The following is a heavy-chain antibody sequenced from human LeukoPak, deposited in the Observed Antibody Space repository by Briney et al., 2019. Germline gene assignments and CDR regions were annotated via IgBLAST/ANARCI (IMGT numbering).Heavy chain of an antibody. CDR2: ISSSSSYI. CDR1: GFTFSSYS. J-gene: IGHJ6*02. D-gene: IGHD5-18*01. CDR3: ARESQTNSCGSYYGMDV. Sequence: PGGSLRLSCAASGFTFSSYSMNWVRQAPGKGLEWVSSISSSSSYIYYADSVKGRFTISRDNAKNSLYLQMNSLRAEDTAVYYCARESQTNSCGSYYGMDVWGQGTTVTVSS. V-gene: IGHV3-21*01.